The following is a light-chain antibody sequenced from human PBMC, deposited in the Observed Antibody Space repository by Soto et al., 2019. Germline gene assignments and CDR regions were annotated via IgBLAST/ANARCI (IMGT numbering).Light chain of an antibody. J-gene: IGLJ1*01. CDR3: ATIYARPIRYV. Sequence: QSALTQSPSASGPPGQRVVISCSGSDSNIGSNVVNWYQQFPGTAPKLLIYTYNRRPSGVPDRFSGSKSGTSASLVISGLQSEDFADYDCATIYARPIRYVF. V-gene: IGLV1-44*01. CDR2: TYN. CDR1: DSNIGSNV.